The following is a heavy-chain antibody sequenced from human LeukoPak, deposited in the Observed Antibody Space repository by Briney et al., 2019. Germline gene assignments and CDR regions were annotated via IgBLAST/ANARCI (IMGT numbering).Heavy chain of an antibody. J-gene: IGHJ4*02. V-gene: IGHV3-23*01. CDR1: GFTFSSYA. Sequence: GGSLRLSCAASGFTFSSYAMSWVRQAPGKGLEWVSAISGSGGSTYYADSVKGRFTISRDNSENTLYLQMNSLRAEDTAVYYCAKAARNYYDSSGYYFSPDYWGQGTLVTVSS. CDR2: ISGSGGST. CDR3: AKAARNYYDSSGYYFSPDY. D-gene: IGHD3-22*01.